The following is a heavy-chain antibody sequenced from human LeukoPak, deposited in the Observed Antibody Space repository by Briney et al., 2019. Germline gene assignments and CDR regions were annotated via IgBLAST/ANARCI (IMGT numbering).Heavy chain of an antibody. CDR2: IYYSGST. CDR3: ARHDRYSNAGQYFDY. J-gene: IGHJ4*02. D-gene: IGHD2-21*01. CDR1: GGSISSSSYY. Sequence: SETLSLTCTASGGSISSSSYYWGWIRQPPGKGLEWIGSIYYSGSTYYNPSLKSRVTISVDTSKNQFSLKLSSVTAADTAVYYCARHDRYSNAGQYFDYWGQGTLVTVSS. V-gene: IGHV4-39*01.